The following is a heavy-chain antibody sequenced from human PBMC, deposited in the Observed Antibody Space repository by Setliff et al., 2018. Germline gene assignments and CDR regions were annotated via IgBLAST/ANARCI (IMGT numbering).Heavy chain of an antibody. J-gene: IGHJ4*02. CDR3: FGAGTCSY. Sequence: GESLRLSCAASGLTFNSYAMSWVRQAPGRGLEWVANINQEGSGRYYVDSVKGRFSISRDNAKNSLSLQMNNLRTEDTAVYYCFGAGTCSYWGQGTLVTVSS. D-gene: IGHD3-10*01. V-gene: IGHV3-7*01. CDR1: GLTFNSYA. CDR2: INQEGSGR.